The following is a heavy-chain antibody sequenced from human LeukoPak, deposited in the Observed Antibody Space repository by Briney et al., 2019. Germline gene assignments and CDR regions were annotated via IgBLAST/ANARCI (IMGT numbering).Heavy chain of an antibody. D-gene: IGHD3-3*02. Sequence: GGSLRLSCAASGFTFSLSAMTWVRQPPGKGLEWVATVSNSGAATYYADSVKGRFSISRDNSKNTVSLEMSNLRTDDTAIYYCAKGAFAPALFDFWAQGTPVPVSS. V-gene: IGHV3-23*01. CDR1: GFTFSLSA. J-gene: IGHJ4*02. CDR2: VSNSGAAT. CDR3: AKGAFAPALFDF.